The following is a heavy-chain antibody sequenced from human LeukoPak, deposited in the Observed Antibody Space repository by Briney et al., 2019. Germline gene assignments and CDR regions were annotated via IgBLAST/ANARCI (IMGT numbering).Heavy chain of an antibody. V-gene: IGHV3-7*01. CDR3: GRHRSGSGTYFIDY. J-gene: IGHJ4*02. Sequence: GGSLSLSCVVSGFTFSSYSMIWVRQAPGKGLQWVANMKKDGSETNYVDSVKGRFTISRDNAKNSLYLQMNSLRAEDTAVYYCGRHRSGSGTYFIDYSSQGTLVSVSS. CDR2: MKKDGSET. D-gene: IGHD3-10*01. CDR1: GFTFSSYS.